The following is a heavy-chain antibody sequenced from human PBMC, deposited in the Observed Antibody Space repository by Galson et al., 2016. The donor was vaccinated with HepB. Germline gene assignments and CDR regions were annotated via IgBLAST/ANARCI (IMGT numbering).Heavy chain of an antibody. CDR3: ARVSNDYVWGSYRPYFDY. Sequence: PPGKGLEWIGSIYHSGSTYYNPSLKSRVTISVDTSKNQFSLKLSSVTAADTAVYYCARVSNDYVWGSYRPYFDYWGQGTLVTVSS. D-gene: IGHD3-16*02. CDR2: IYHSGST. J-gene: IGHJ4*02. V-gene: IGHV4-38-2*02.